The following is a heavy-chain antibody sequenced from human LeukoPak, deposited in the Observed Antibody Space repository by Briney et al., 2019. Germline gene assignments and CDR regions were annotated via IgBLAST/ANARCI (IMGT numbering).Heavy chain of an antibody. J-gene: IGHJ4*02. CDR1: GGSISSSSYY. D-gene: IGHD3-22*01. V-gene: IGHV4-39*07. Sequence: PSETLSLTCTVSGGSISSSSYYWGWIRQPPGKGLEWIGSIYYSGSRHYNPSLNSRVTISVDKSKNQFSLKVNSVTAADTAVYYCARGGYDSSGYYSGLDYWGQGTLVTVSS. CDR2: IYYSGSR. CDR3: ARGGYDSSGYYSGLDY.